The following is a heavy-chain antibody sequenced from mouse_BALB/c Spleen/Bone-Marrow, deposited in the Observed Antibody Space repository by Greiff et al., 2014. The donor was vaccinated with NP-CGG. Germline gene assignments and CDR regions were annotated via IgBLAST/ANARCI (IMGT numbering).Heavy chain of an antibody. CDR1: GYTFTSYY. D-gene: IGHD1-1*01. CDR3: TRSNYGYWYFDV. J-gene: IGHJ1*01. CDR2: INPINGGT. Sequence: VQLQQSGAELVKPGASVKLSCKASGYTFTSYYMYWVRQRPGQGLEWIGEINPINGGTNFSEKFKSRATLTVDKSSSTAFMQLSTLPSEDSAVYYYTRSNYGYWYFDVWGAGTTVTVSS. V-gene: IGHV1S81*02.